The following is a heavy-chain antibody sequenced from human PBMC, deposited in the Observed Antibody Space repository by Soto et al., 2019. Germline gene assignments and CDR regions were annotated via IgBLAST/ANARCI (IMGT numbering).Heavy chain of an antibody. D-gene: IGHD6-19*01. J-gene: IGHJ4*02. CDR2: IYYSGST. CDR1: GGSISSGDYY. Sequence: QVQLQESGPGLVKPSQTLSLTCTVSGGSISSGDYYWSWIRQPPGKGLEWIGYIYYSGSTYYNPSLQSRITISVDTSKNQFSLKLSSVTAADTAVYYCVRAEYSSGWYAYWGQGTLVTVSS. CDR3: VRAEYSSGWYAY. V-gene: IGHV4-30-4*01.